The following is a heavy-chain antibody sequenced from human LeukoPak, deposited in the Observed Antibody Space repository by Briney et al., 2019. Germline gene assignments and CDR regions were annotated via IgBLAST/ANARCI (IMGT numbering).Heavy chain of an antibody. CDR3: ASDRSYDKGPLDY. CDR1: VYTFTDYY. Sequence: ASEKVSSKASVYTFTDYYMHWVRQAPVQGLEWMGWINPNSGDTKYAQKFQGWVTMTRDTSISTAYMELSRLTSDDTAVYYCASDRSYDKGPLDYWGQGTPVTVSS. CDR2: INPNSGDT. D-gene: IGHD3-22*01. J-gene: IGHJ4*02. V-gene: IGHV1-2*04.